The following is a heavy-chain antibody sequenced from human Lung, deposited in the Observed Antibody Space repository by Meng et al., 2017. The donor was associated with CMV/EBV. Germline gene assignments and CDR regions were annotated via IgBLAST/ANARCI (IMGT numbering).Heavy chain of an antibody. CDR3: ARSILAHGYDAFAI. V-gene: IGHV3-53*01. CDR2: IYSGGTT. Sequence: SCEASGFIVSSTYMSWVRQAPGKGLEWVSVIYSGGTTFKAKSVKGRVTISRDKSKNTLFLQMNRLRDEDTAVYYCARSILAHGYDAFAIWGQGKXVTVSS. CDR1: GFIVSSTY. J-gene: IGHJ3*02. D-gene: IGHD5-18*01.